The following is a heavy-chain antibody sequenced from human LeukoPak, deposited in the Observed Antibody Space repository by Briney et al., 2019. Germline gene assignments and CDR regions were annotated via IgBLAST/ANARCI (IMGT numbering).Heavy chain of an antibody. CDR3: ARNIVATISPRIYYYYYMDV. CDR1: GGTFSSYA. V-gene: IGHV1-69*13. D-gene: IGHD5-12*01. J-gene: IGHJ6*03. Sequence: ASVKVSCKASGGTFSSYAISWVRQAPGQGLEWMGGIIPIFGTANYAQKFQGRVTITVDESTSTAYMELSSLRSEDTAVYYCARNIVATISPRIYYYYYMDVWGKGTTVTISS. CDR2: IIPIFGTA.